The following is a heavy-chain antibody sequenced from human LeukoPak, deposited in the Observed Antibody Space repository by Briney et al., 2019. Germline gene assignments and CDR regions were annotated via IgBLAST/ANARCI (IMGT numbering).Heavy chain of an antibody. Sequence: GGSLRLSCAASGFTFSSYGMHWVRQAPGKGLEWVAVISYDGSNKYYADSVKGRFTISRDNSKNTLYPQMNSLRTEDTAVYYCAKGVPHTHYDYGDYFQHWGQGTLVTVSS. V-gene: IGHV3-30*18. J-gene: IGHJ1*01. D-gene: IGHD4-17*01. CDR3: AKGVPHTHYDYGDYFQH. CDR1: GFTFSSYG. CDR2: ISYDGSNK.